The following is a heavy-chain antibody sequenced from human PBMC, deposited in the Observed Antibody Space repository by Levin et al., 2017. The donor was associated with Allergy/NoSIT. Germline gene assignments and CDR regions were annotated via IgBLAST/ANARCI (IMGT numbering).Heavy chain of an antibody. CDR1: GFSLSTSGVG. D-gene: IGHD3-10*01. Sequence: QTLSLTCTFSGFSLSTSGVGVGWIRQPPGKALEWLALIYWDDDKRYSPSLKSRLTITKDTSKNQVVLTMTNMDPVDTATYYCAHLYGSGSYLDYWGQGTLVTVSS. V-gene: IGHV2-5*02. CDR2: IYWDDDK. J-gene: IGHJ4*02. CDR3: AHLYGSGSYLDY.